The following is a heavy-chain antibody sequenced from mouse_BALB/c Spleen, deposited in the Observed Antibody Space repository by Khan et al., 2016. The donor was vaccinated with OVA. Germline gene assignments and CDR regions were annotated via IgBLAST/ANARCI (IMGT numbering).Heavy chain of an antibody. CDR2: IDPANGNT. V-gene: IGHV14-3*02. D-gene: IGHD1-2*01. CDR1: GFNIKDTY. J-gene: IGHJ4*01. CDR3: AYSFLLYAIDY. Sequence: VQLQQSGAELVKPGASVKLSCTASGFNIKDTYMHWVRQRPEQGLAWIGRIDPANGNTKYDPKFQGKATITADTSSNTAYLQLSSLTSEDTAVYYCAYSFLLYAIDYWGQGTSVTVSS.